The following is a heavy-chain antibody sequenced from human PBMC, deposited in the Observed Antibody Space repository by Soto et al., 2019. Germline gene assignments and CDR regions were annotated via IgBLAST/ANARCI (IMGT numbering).Heavy chain of an antibody. J-gene: IGHJ4*02. CDR1: GFTFSDYY. CDR2: ISSSGSTI. D-gene: IGHD3-3*01. Sequence: QVQLVESGGGLVKPGGSLRLSCAASGFTFSDYYMSWIRQAPGKGLEWVSYISSSGSTIYYADSVKGRFTISRDNAKNSLYLQMNSLRAEDTAVYYCARDPRRVYVNADFWRGSRPFDYWGQGTLVTVSS. CDR3: ARDPRRVYVNADFWRGSRPFDY. V-gene: IGHV3-11*01.